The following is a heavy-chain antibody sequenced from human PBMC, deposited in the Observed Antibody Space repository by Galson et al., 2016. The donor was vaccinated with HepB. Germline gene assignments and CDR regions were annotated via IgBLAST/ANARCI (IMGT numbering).Heavy chain of an antibody. CDR3: ARRTSSSGWYWLD. J-gene: IGHJ4*02. Sequence: SLRLSCAASGFTFSDHYMDWVRQAPGKGLEWVGRSRNKVNSYTTEYAASVKGRFTVSRDDSKNSLYLQMNSLITEDTAVYYCARRTSSSGWYWLDWGQGTLVTVSS. CDR1: GFTFSDHY. CDR2: SRNKVNSYTT. D-gene: IGHD6-19*01. V-gene: IGHV3-72*01.